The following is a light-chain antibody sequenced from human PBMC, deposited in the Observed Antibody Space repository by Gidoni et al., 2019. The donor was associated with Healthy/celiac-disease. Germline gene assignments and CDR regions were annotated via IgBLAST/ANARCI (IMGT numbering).Light chain of an antibody. J-gene: IGLJ2*01. Sequence: SELSVALGQTVRITCQGDSLRSYYASWYQQKPGQAPVLVIYGKNNRPSGIPDRFSGSSSGNTASLTITGAQAEDEADYYCNSRDSSGNHVVFGGGTKLTVL. CDR3: NSRDSSGNHVV. CDR1: SLRSYY. V-gene: IGLV3-19*01. CDR2: GKN.